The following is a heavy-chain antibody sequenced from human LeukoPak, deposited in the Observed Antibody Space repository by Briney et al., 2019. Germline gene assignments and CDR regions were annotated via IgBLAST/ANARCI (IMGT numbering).Heavy chain of an antibody. D-gene: IGHD3-16*02. CDR3: ARDSSLDYVWGSYRPRYYFDY. J-gene: IGHJ4*02. Sequence: GASVKVSCKASGYTFTSYGISWVRQAPGQGLEWMGWISAYNGNANYAQKLQGRVTMTTDTSTSTAYMELRSLRSDDTAVYYCARDSSLDYVWGSYRPRYYFDYWGQGTMVTVSS. V-gene: IGHV1-18*01. CDR2: ISAYNGNA. CDR1: GYTFTSYG.